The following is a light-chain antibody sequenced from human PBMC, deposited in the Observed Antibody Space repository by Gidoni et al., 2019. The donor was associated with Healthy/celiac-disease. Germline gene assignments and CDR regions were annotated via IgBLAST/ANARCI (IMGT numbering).Light chain of an antibody. Sequence: QSALTQPASVSGSPGQSITISCTGTSSDVGGYNYVSWYQQHPGKAPNLMIYEVSNRPSGVSNRFSGPKSGNTASLTISGLQPENEAVYYCSSYTSSITYFFGPGTKVTVL. CDR1: SSDVGGYNY. CDR2: EVS. V-gene: IGLV2-14*01. CDR3: SSYTSSITYF. J-gene: IGLJ1*01.